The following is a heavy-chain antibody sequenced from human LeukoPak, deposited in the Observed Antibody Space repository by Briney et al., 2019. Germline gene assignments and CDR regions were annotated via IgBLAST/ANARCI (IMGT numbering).Heavy chain of an antibody. CDR1: GFRFSSYA. V-gene: IGHV3-23*01. CDR2: ISGSGVST. D-gene: IGHD3-3*01. CDR3: ARVPYYDFWSGRT. J-gene: IGHJ5*02. Sequence: GGSLRLSCAASGFRFSSYAMSWVRQAPGKGLEWVSAISGSGVSTYYADSVKGRFTVSRDNSKNTLYLQMSSLRSEDTAVYYCARVPYYDFWSGRTWGQGTLVTVSS.